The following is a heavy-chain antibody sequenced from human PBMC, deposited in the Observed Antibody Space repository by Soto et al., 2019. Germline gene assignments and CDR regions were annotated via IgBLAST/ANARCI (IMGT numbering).Heavy chain of an antibody. CDR3: ANGVWPNYYYYYGMDV. CDR1: GFTFSSYA. J-gene: IGHJ6*02. Sequence: PGGSLRLSCAASGFTFSSYAMSWVRQAPGKGLEWVSAISGSGGSTYYADSVKGRFTISRDNSKNTLYLQMNSLRAEDTAVYYCANGVWPNYYYYYGMDVWGQGTTVTVSS. V-gene: IGHV3-23*01. CDR2: ISGSGGST. D-gene: IGHD2-8*01.